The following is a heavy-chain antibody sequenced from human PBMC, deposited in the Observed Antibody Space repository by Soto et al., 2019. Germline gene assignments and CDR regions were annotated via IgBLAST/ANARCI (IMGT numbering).Heavy chain of an antibody. CDR1: GGSVSSGSYY. D-gene: IGHD4-17*01. Sequence: SETLSLTCTVSGGSVSSGSYYWSWIRQPPGKGLEWIGYIYYSGRTNYNPSLKSRVTVSVDTSKNQFSLKLSSVTAADTAVYYCARDHGDYVLNWFDPWGQGTLVTVSS. V-gene: IGHV4-61*01. J-gene: IGHJ5*02. CDR2: IYYSGRT. CDR3: ARDHGDYVLNWFDP.